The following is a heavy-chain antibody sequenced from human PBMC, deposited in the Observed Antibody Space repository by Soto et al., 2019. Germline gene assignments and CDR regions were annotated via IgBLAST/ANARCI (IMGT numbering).Heavy chain of an antibody. CDR3: AHLDYNSRGGWFDP. CDR2: IYWNVDK. J-gene: IGHJ5*02. V-gene: IGHV2-5*01. D-gene: IGHD3-22*01. CDR1: GFSLSTSRMG. Sequence: QITLKESGPTLVKPTQTLTLTCTFSGFSLSTSRMGVVWIRQPPGKALEWLALIYWNVDKRYSPSLKSRLTIAKDTSNSQVVLTMTNVDPVDTATYYCAHLDYNSRGGWFDPWGQGTLVTVSS.